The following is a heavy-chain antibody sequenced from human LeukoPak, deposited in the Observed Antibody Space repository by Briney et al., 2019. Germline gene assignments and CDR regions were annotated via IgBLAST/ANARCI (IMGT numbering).Heavy chain of an antibody. V-gene: IGHV4-59*01. CDR1: GGSISSYY. CDR3: ARDEPTYGMDV. CDR2: IYHSGST. J-gene: IGHJ6*02. Sequence: SETLSLTCTVSGGSISSYYWSWIRQPPGKGLEWIGYIYHSGSTNYNPSLKSRVTISVDTSKNQFSLKLSSVTAADTAVYYCARDEPTYGMDVWGQGTTVTVSS. D-gene: IGHD1-14*01.